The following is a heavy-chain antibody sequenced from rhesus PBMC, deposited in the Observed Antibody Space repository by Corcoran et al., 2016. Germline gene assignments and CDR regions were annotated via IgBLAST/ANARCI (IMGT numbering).Heavy chain of an antibody. CDR1: GYSISRGYD. CDR3: ARADWNSSFDY. V-gene: IGHV4-76*01. CDR2: IYGSSGST. J-gene: IGHJ4*01. D-gene: IGHD1-26*01. Sequence: QVQLQESGPGVVKPSETLSLTCAVSGYSISRGYDWSWIRQPQGKGLEWIGYIYGSSGSTNYNPSLKNRVTISKDTSKNQFSLKLSSVTAADTAVYYCARADWNSSFDYWGQGVLVTVSS.